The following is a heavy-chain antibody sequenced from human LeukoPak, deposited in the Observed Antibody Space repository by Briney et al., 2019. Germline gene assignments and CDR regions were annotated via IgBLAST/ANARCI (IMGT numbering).Heavy chain of an antibody. V-gene: IGHV1-18*01. CDR3: ARDLIMYGSESYFDDTFDI. D-gene: IGHD3-10*01. Sequence: ASVKASCKASGYTYSSYGISWVRQAPGQGLEWMGWINGYKGNTNYAQKLRGRVTMTTDTYTSTDYMELRSLRSDDTAVYYCARDLIMYGSESYFDDTFDIWGQGTKVTVSS. CDR1: GYTYSSYG. J-gene: IGHJ3*02. CDR2: INGYKGNT.